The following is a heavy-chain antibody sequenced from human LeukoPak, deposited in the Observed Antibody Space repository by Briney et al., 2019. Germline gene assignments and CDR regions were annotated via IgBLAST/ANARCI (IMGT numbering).Heavy chain of an antibody. V-gene: IGHV3-30*03. J-gene: IGHJ1*01. Sequence: GGSLRLSWAASGFTFSSYSMNWVRQAPGKGLEWVAAVSYDGRNTYYAGSVKGRFTFSRDNSKNMVYLQMNSLRPEDTAVYYCAGSSGSYYGYWGQGTLVTVSS. CDR2: VSYDGRNT. CDR1: GFTFSSYS. D-gene: IGHD1-26*01. CDR3: AGSSGSYYGY.